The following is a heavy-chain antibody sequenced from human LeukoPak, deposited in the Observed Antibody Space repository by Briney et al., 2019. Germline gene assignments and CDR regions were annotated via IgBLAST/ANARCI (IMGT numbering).Heavy chain of an antibody. Sequence: PGGSLRLSCAASGFTFSSYAMSWVRQAPGKGLEWVSDISGSGGSTYYADSVKGRFTISRDNSKNTLYLQMNSLRAEDTAVYYCAKRHDFWSGYYFVAAPDVWGQGTTVTVSS. D-gene: IGHD3-3*01. CDR3: AKRHDFWSGYYFVAAPDV. V-gene: IGHV3-23*01. J-gene: IGHJ6*02. CDR1: GFTFSSYA. CDR2: ISGSGGST.